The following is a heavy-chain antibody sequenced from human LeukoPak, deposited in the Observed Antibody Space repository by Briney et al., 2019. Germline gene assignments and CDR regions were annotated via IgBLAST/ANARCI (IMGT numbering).Heavy chain of an antibody. J-gene: IGHJ4*02. CDR3: ARQSGRQTAMPY. Sequence: SETLSLTCTVSGGSISSYYWSWIRQSPGKGLEWIGYIYYSGSTIYNPSLKSRVTISVDTSKNQFSLKLSSLTAADTAVYYCARQSGRQTAMPYWGQGTLVTVSS. CDR1: GGSISSYY. CDR2: IYYSGST. D-gene: IGHD5-18*01. V-gene: IGHV4-59*08.